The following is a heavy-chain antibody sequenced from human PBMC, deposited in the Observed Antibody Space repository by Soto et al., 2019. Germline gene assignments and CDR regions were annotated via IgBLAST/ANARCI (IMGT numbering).Heavy chain of an antibody. CDR3: ARDCGVYCSSGWNWFDP. CDR2: INPNSGGT. J-gene: IGHJ5*02. V-gene: IGHV1-2*04. Sequence: GASVKVSCKASGYTFTGYYMHWVRQAPGQGLEWMGWINPNSGGTNYAQKFQGWVTMTRDTSISTAYMELSRLRSDDTAVYYCARDCGVYCSSGWNWFDPWGQGPLVTVSS. D-gene: IGHD2-2*01. CDR1: GYTFTGYY.